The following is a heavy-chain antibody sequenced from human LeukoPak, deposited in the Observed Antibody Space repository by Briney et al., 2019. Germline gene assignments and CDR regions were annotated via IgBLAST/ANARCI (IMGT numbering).Heavy chain of an antibody. CDR2: IKNRAGGGST. Sequence: GGSLRLSCAASGFTVNDVWMSWVRQAPGKGLEWVGRIKNRAGGGSTDYAAPVKGRFTISRDDSKNTLYLQMNSLKPEDTAVYYCASEDPWLPVKEITFWGQGTLVTVSS. J-gene: IGHJ4*02. CDR3: ASEDPWLPVKEITF. D-gene: IGHD5-12*01. CDR1: GFTVNDVW. V-gene: IGHV3-15*01.